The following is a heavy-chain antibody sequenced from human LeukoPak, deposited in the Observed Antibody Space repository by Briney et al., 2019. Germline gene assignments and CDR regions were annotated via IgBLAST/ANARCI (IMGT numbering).Heavy chain of an antibody. CDR3: ARGRAARSLGFDY. D-gene: IGHD6-6*01. CDR2: IYHSGST. V-gene: IGHV4-30-2*01. Sequence: SETLSLTCTGSGGSISSGGYYWSWIRQPPGKGLEWIGYIYHSGSTYYNPSLKSRVTISVDRSKNQFSLKLSSVTAADTAVYYCARGRAARSLGFDYWGQGTLVTVSS. CDR1: GGSISSGGYY. J-gene: IGHJ4*02.